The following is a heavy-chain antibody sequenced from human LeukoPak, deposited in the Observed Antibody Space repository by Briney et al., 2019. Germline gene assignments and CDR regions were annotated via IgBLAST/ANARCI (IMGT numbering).Heavy chain of an antibody. CDR3: ARSLGGAVAFFDY. CDR1: GGSIRSGDYY. V-gene: IGHV4-30-4*02. J-gene: IGHJ4*02. Sequence: SETLSLTCTVSGGSIRSGDYYWSWIRQPPGKGLEWIGYIFYSGNTYYNPSLKSRITMSVDTSKNQFSLKLSSVTAADTAVYYCARSLGGAVAFFDYWGQGTLVTVSS. D-gene: IGHD6-19*01. CDR2: IFYSGNT.